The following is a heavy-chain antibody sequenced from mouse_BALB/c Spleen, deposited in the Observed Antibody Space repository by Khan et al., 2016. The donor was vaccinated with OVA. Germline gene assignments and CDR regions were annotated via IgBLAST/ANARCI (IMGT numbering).Heavy chain of an antibody. CDR2: IYPSDSYT. Sequence: QVQLQQPGAELVRPGASVKLSCKASGYTFTSYWINWVKQRPGQGLEWIGNIYPSDSYTNYNQKFKDKATVTVDKSSSPAYMQLSSPTAEDSAVYYCTRGDPGNFDYWGQGTTLTVSS. CDR3: TRGDPGNFDY. D-gene: IGHD2-13*01. CDR1: GYTFTSYW. V-gene: IGHV1-69*02. J-gene: IGHJ2*01.